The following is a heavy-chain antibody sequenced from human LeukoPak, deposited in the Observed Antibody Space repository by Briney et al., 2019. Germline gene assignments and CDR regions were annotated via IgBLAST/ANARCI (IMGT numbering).Heavy chain of an antibody. D-gene: IGHD3-22*01. CDR1: GRPISRYY. Sequence: ADPVSLPCTVWGRPISRYYWRCTRQPPGEAIEGIGYIYYRGSTNYNPSLKRRVSMSVDTFKIKLSLKLSSVTAVDTAVYYCARVAIYDSSGYYYDNWGQGTLVTVSS. V-gene: IGHV4-59*08. CDR2: IYYRGST. CDR3: ARVAIYDSSGYYYDN. J-gene: IGHJ4*02.